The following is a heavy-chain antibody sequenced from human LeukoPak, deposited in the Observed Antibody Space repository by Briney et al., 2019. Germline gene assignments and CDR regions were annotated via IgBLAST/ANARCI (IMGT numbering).Heavy chain of an antibody. CDR1: GYRFTSYW. CDR2: IYPGDSDT. Sequence: GESLKISCKGSGYRFTSYWIGWVRQMPGKGLEWMGIIYPGDSDTRYSPSFQGQVTISADKSISTAYLQWSSLKASDTAMYYCARECSSGTEAFDIWGQGTMVTVSS. CDR3: ARECSSGTEAFDI. D-gene: IGHD6-19*01. V-gene: IGHV5-51*01. J-gene: IGHJ3*02.